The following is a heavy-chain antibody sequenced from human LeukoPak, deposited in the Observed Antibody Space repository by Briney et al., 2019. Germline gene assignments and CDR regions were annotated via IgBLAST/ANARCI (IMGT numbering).Heavy chain of an antibody. V-gene: IGHV1-46*01. J-gene: IGHJ4*02. CDR3: AREIGYYYDSSGYLLGY. CDR1: GGTFSSYA. Sequence: ASVKVSCKASGGTFSSYAISWVRQAPGQGLEWMGIINPSGGSTSYAQKFQGRVTMTRDTSTSTVYMELSSLRSEDTAVYYCAREIGYYYDSSGYLLGYWGQGTLVTVSS. D-gene: IGHD3-22*01. CDR2: INPSGGST.